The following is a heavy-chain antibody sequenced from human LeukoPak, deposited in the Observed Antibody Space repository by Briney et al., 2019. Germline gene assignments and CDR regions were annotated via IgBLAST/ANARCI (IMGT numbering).Heavy chain of an antibody. CDR1: GYTFTVYF. J-gene: IGHJ4*02. Sequence: ASVKVSCKASGYTFTVYFIHWVRQAPGQGLDWVGRINPNSGATDYAQKFQGRVTMTRDTSISTAYMELSSLKSDDTAVYYCAKIGSSHDFDYWGQGTLITVSS. CDR3: AKIGSSHDFDY. V-gene: IGHV1-2*06. D-gene: IGHD1-26*01. CDR2: INPNSGAT.